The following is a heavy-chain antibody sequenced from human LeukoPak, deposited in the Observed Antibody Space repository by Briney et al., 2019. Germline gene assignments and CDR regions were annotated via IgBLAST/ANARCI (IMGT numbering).Heavy chain of an antibody. CDR3: ATYRQVLLPFES. J-gene: IGHJ4*02. CDR1: GFTFSTFA. CDR2: IFPSGGEI. V-gene: IGHV3-23*01. D-gene: IGHD2-8*02. Sequence: GGSLRLSCAASGFTFSTFAMVWVRQPPGKGLDGVASIFPSGGEIHYADSVRSRFTISRDNSKSTLSLQMNSLRDEHTAIYYCATYRQVLLPFESWGQGTLVTVSS.